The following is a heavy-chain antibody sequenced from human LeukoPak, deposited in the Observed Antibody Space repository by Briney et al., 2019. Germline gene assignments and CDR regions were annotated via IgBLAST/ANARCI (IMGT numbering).Heavy chain of an antibody. J-gene: IGHJ6*02. Sequence: ASVKVSCKPSGYDFSIYTLNWVRQVPGQGPEWMGWMNTNTGKATYAQDFRGRFVFSFDSSVSTAYLEITSLKAADTAVYYYAREEGGLDVWRQGTTVIVSS. CDR2: MNTNTGKA. V-gene: IGHV7-4-1*02. CDR1: GYDFSIYT. CDR3: AREEGGLDV.